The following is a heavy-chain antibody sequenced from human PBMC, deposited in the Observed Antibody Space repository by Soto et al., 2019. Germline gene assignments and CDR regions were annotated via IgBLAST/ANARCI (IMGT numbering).Heavy chain of an antibody. CDR1: WFTVSSNY. V-gene: IGHV3-53*01. Sequence: PGGSLRLSCAASWFTVSSNYMSWVRQAPGKGLEWVSVIYSGGSTYYADSVKGRFTISRDNSKNTLYLQMNSLRAEDTAVYYCTRWGDIVVIPAYYFDYWGQGTLVNVSS. D-gene: IGHD2-2*01. J-gene: IGHJ4*02. CDR3: TRWGDIVVIPAYYFDY. CDR2: IYSGGST.